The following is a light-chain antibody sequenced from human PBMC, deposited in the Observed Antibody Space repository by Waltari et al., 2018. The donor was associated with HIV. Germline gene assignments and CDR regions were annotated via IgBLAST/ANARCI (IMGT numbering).Light chain of an antibody. J-gene: IGKJ3*01. Sequence: DIQMTQSPSSLSASVRDRVTITCRTSQSISTYLNWYQQKPVKAPKLLIYATSSLQSGVPSRFSGSGSGTDFTLTISSLQPEDFATYYCQQSFITPLTFGPGTKVDIK. CDR2: ATS. V-gene: IGKV1-39*01. CDR3: QQSFITPLT. CDR1: QSISTY.